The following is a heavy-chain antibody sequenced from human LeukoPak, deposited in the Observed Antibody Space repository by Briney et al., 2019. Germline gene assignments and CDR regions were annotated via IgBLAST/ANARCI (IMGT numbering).Heavy chain of an antibody. J-gene: IGHJ5*02. V-gene: IGHV4-39*01. CDR2: IYYSGST. D-gene: IGHD2-15*01. Sequence: SNYWMNWVRQPPGKGLEWIGSIYYSGSTYYNPSLKSRVTISVDTSKNQFSLKLSSVTAADTAVYYCARSRGWFDPWGQGTLVTVSS. CDR1: SNYW. CDR3: ARSRGWFDP.